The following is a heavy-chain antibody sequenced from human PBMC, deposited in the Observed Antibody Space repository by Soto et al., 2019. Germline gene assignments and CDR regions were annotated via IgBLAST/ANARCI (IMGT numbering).Heavy chain of an antibody. V-gene: IGHV3-23*01. D-gene: IGHD6-19*01. CDR2: ISGSGGST. CDR1: GFTFSSYA. J-gene: IGHJ3*02. Sequence: GGSLRLSCAASGFTFSSYAMSWVRQAPGKGLEWVSAISGSGGSTYYADSVKGRFTISRDNSKNTLYLQMNSLRAEDTAVYYSASGLIAVAGPNDAFDIWGQGTMVTVSS. CDR3: ASGLIAVAGPNDAFDI.